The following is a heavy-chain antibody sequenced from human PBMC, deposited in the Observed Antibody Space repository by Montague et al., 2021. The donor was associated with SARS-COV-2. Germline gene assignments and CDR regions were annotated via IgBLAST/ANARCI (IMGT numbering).Heavy chain of an antibody. CDR1: GFTFSSHS. Sequence: SPRLSCAASGFTFSSHSMNWVRQAPGKGLEWVSSISSSSSYIYYADSVKGRFTISRDNAKNSLYLQMNSLRAEDTAVYYCARGYDFWSGGYYYYYGMDVWGQGTTVTVSS. CDR3: ARGYDFWSGGYYYYYGMDV. D-gene: IGHD3-3*01. CDR2: ISSSSSYI. V-gene: IGHV3-21*01. J-gene: IGHJ6*02.